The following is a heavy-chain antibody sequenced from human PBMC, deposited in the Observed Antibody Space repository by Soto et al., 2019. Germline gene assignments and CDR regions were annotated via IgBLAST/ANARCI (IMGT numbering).Heavy chain of an antibody. CDR3: ARHLVPAAKHYYYYYGMDV. CDR2: IYPGDSDT. CDR1: GYSFTSYW. V-gene: IGHV5-51*01. D-gene: IGHD2-2*01. J-gene: IGHJ6*02. Sequence: PGESLKISCKGSGYSFTSYWIGWVRQMPGKGLEWVGIIYPGDSDTRYSPSFQGQVTISADKSISTAYLQWSSLKASDTAMYYCARHLVPAAKHYYYYYGMDVWGQGTTVTVSS.